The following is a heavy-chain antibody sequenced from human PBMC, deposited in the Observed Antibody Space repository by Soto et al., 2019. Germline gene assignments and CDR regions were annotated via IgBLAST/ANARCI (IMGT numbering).Heavy chain of an antibody. V-gene: IGHV1-3*05. D-gene: IGHD3-16*01. CDR1: GYTFTSYA. J-gene: IGHJ4*02. CDR2: INAGNGNT. CDR3: GRAARKKQFDY. Sequence: QVQLVQSGAEEKKPGASVKVSCKACGYTFTSYAMHWVRQAPGQRLEWMGWINAGNGNTKYSQKFQGRVTITRDAAGGAGGGGGGSGGGGGGGVCGWGRAARKKQFDYWGQGTLVTVSS.